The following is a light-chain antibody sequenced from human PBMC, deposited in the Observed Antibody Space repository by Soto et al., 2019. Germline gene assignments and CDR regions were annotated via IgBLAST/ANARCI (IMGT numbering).Light chain of an antibody. V-gene: IGKV1-5*03. CDR3: QHYNSYWT. CDR2: KAS. J-gene: IGKJ1*01. Sequence: IQISQSPSTLSASVGGTVTITCRASQSISSWLAWYQQKPGIAPKLLIYKASTLQTGVPSRFSGSGYGTVFTLTISSLQPDDFATYYCQHYNSYWTFGQGTKVDIK. CDR1: QSISSW.